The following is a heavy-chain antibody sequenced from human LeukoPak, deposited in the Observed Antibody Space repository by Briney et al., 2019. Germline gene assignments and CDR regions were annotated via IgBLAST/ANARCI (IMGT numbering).Heavy chain of an antibody. D-gene: IGHD6-13*01. CDR1: GGSISSYY. Sequence: SETLSLTCTVSGGSISSYYWSWIRQPAGKGLEWIGRIYTSGSTDYNPSLKSRVTISVDKSKNQSSLKLSSVTAADAAVYYCAYMKGSSWYYFDYWGQGTLVTVSS. J-gene: IGHJ4*02. V-gene: IGHV4-4*07. CDR2: IYTSGST. CDR3: AYMKGSSWYYFDY.